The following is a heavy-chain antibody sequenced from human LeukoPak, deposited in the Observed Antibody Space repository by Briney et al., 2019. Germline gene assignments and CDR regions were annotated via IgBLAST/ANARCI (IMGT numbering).Heavy chain of an antibody. CDR2: TYYKSKWYN. CDR1: GDSFSSNSAA. Sequence: SQTFSLTCAISGDSFSSNSAAWNWIRQSPSRGLEWLGRTYYKSKWYNDYAVSVKSRITINPDTSKNQFSLQLNSATPEDTAVYYCARDQWYLIDYWGQGTLVTVSS. J-gene: IGHJ4*02. D-gene: IGHD2-15*01. CDR3: ARDQWYLIDY. V-gene: IGHV6-1*01.